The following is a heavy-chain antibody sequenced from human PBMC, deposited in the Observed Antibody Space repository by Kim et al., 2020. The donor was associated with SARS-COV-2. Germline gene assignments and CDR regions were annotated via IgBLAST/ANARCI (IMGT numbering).Heavy chain of an antibody. D-gene: IGHD5-12*01. CDR3: ARKQSGYDLYY. CDR2: T. J-gene: IGHJ4*02. Sequence: TKYSQKFQGRVTITRDTSASTAYMELSSLRSEYTAVYYCARKQSGYDLYYWGQGTLVTVSS. V-gene: IGHV1-3*01.